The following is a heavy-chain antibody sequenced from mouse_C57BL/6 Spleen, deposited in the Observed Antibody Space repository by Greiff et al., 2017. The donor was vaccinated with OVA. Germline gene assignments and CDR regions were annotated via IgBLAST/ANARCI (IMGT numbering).Heavy chain of an antibody. Sequence: QVQLQQPGAELVRPGSSVTLSCKASGYTFTSYWMDWVKQRPGQGLEWIGNIYPSDSETHYNQKFKDKATLTVDKSSSTAYMQLSSLTSEDSAVYYCARLWLQSSWYFDVWGTGTTVTVSS. V-gene: IGHV1-61*01. J-gene: IGHJ1*03. D-gene: IGHD2-2*01. CDR1: GYTFTSYW. CDR2: IYPSDSET. CDR3: ARLWLQSSWYFDV.